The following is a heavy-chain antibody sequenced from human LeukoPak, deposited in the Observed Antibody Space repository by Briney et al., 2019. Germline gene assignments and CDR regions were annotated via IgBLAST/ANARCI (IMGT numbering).Heavy chain of an antibody. D-gene: IGHD3-9*01. V-gene: IGHV4-59*01. CDR1: GGSISSYY. CDR3: ARGASRYDILTGCNPPSCYGMDV. J-gene: IGHJ6*02. CDR2: IYYSGST. Sequence: SETLSLTCTVSGGSISSYYWSWIRQPPGKGLEWIGYIYYSGSTNYNPSLKSRVTISVDTSKNQFSLKLSSVTAADTAVYYCARGASRYDILTGCNPPSCYGMDVWGQGTTVTVSS.